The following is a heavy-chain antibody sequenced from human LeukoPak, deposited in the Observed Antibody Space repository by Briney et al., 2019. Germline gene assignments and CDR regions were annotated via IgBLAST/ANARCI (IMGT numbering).Heavy chain of an antibody. D-gene: IGHD2-2*01. CDR3: AFIGRYCSSTCCSFDY. J-gene: IGHJ4*02. CDR1: GYTFTGYY. V-gene: IGHV1-2*02. CDR2: INPNSGGT. Sequence: GASVKVSCKASGYTFTGYYMHWVRQAPGQGLEWMGWINPNSGGTNYAQKFQGRVTMTRDTSISTAYMELSRLRSDDTAVYYCAFIGRYCSSTCCSFDYWGQGTLVTVSS.